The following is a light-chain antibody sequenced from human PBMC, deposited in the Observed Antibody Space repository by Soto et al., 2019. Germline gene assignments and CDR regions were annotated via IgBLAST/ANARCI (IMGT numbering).Light chain of an antibody. CDR1: ESIGRW. CDR2: DAS. Sequence: DIQMTQSPSTLSASVGDRVTITCRASESIGRWLAWYQQKPGKAPKLLISDASSLESGVPSRFSGSGSGTEFTLSISSRQTGDSASYYCQQFNLFPWTFGQGTKLEIK. V-gene: IGKV1-5*01. CDR3: QQFNLFPWT. J-gene: IGKJ1*01.